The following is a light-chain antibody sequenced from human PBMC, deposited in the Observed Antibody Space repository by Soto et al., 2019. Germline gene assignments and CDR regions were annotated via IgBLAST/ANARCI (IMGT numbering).Light chain of an antibody. J-gene: IGKJ4*01. CDR1: QSVSSN. CDR3: QQDNYWPLT. Sequence: ERVMTPYAPPLSVSPGERATLSGRASQSVSSNLAWYQQKPGQAPRLLIYGASTRATGIPARFSGSGSGTEFTLTIFSLQSEDSVVYYCQQDNYWPLTFAGGTRVDI. CDR2: GAS. V-gene: IGKV3-15*01.